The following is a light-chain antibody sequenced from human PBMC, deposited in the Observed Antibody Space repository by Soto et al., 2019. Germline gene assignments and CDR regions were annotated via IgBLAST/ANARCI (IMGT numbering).Light chain of an antibody. CDR3: QSSYSSLDGVI. CDR2: GST. V-gene: IGLV1-40*01. J-gene: IGLJ2*01. Sequence: QSVLTQPPSVSGAPGQTVTMSCTGSSTNFGAVYDVHWYQQLPGTAPKLLIYGSTNRPSGVPARFSGSKSATSASLAITGLQAEDEAAYYCQSSYSSLDGVIFGGGTKVTVL. CDR1: STNFGAVYD.